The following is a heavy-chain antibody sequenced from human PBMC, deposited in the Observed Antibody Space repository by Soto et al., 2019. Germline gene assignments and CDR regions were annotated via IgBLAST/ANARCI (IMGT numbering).Heavy chain of an antibody. CDR2: ISSSGSTI. Sequence: QVQLVESGGGLVKPGGSLRLSCAASGFTFSDYYMSWIRQAPGKGLEWVSYISSSGSTIYYADSVKGRFTISRDNAKNSLYLQMNSLRAEDTALYYCARGLILDGSSSAGAYYYYYMDVWGKGTTVTVSS. D-gene: IGHD6-6*01. CDR1: GFTFSDYY. CDR3: ARGLILDGSSSAGAYYYYYMDV. J-gene: IGHJ6*03. V-gene: IGHV3-11*01.